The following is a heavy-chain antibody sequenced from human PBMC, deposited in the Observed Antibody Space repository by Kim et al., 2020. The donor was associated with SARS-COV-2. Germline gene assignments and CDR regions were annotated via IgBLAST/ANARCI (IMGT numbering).Heavy chain of an antibody. CDR2: SGT. V-gene: IGHV3-74*01. CDR3: VRSAAAFDY. J-gene: IGHJ4*02. Sequence: SGTVYAASVKGRFNISRDKAKNMLYLKMNSLGADDAAVYFCVRSAAAFDYWGQGTLVSVSS. D-gene: IGHD6-13*01.